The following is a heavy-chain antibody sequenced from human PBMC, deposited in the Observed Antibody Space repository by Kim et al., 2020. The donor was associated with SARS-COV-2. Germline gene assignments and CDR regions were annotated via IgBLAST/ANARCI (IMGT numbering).Heavy chain of an antibody. CDR2: ISWNSGSI. J-gene: IGHJ2*01. V-gene: IGHV3-9*01. D-gene: IGHD3-3*01. Sequence: GGSLRLSCAASGFTFGDYAMHWVRQAPGKGLEWVSGISWNSGSIGYADSVKGRFTISRDNAKNSLYLQMNSLRAEDTALYYCAKAQLDFWDNLWYFDLWGRGTLVTVSS. CDR3: AKAQLDFWDNLWYFDL. CDR1: GFTFGDYA.